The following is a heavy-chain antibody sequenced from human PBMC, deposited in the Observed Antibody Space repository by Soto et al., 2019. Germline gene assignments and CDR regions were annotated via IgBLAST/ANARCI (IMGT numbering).Heavy chain of an antibody. CDR3: ARDYYGSGSYYSWFDP. CDR1: GGSISSSSYY. Sequence: ASETLSLTCTVSGGSISSSSYYWGWIRQPPGKGLEWIGSIYYSGSTYYNPSLKSRVTISVDTSKNQFSLKLSSVTAADTAVYYCARDYYGSGSYYSWFDPWGQGTLVTVSS. D-gene: IGHD3-10*01. J-gene: IGHJ5*02. V-gene: IGHV4-39*01. CDR2: IYYSGST.